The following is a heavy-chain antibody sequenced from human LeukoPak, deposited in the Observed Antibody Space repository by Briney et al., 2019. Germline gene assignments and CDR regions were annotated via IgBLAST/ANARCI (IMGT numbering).Heavy chain of an antibody. CDR3: ASPPRGYDSSGYPYY. CDR1: GFTSSSYS. V-gene: IGHV3-48*02. CDR2: ISSSSSTI. J-gene: IGHJ4*02. Sequence: GGSLRLSCAASGFTSSSYSMNWVRQAPGKGLEWVSYISSSSSTIYYADSVKGRFTISRDNAKNSLYLQMNSLRDEDTAVYYCASPPRGYDSSGYPYYWGQGTLVTVSS. D-gene: IGHD3-22*01.